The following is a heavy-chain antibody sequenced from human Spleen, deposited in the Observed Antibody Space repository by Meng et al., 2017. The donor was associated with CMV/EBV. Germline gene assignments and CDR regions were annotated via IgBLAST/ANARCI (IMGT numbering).Heavy chain of an antibody. J-gene: IGHJ3*02. V-gene: IGHV3-21*05. CDR1: GFTFSSYA. CDR2: ISSSGSSK. Sequence: GESLKISCAASGFTFSSYAMSWVRQAPGKGLEWVSYISSSGSSKHYADSVKGRFTISRDNAKNSLYLQMNSLRAEDTAVYYCARSSTSFGDDDAFDIWGQGTMVTVSS. CDR3: ARSSTSFGDDDAFDI. D-gene: IGHD2-2*01.